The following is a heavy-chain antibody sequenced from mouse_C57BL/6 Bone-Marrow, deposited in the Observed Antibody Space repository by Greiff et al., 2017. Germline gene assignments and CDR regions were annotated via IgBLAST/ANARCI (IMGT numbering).Heavy chain of an antibody. CDR2: INSDGGST. CDR1: EYAFPSHD. J-gene: IGHJ2*01. CDR3: ARVDGYYFDD. D-gene: IGHD2-3*01. Sequence: EVKLVESGGGLVQPGASLKLSCESNEYAFPSHDMSWVRKTPEKRLELVAAINSDGGSTYYPDTMESRFIISRDNTKKTLYLQMSSLRSEDTALYYCARVDGYYFDDWGQGTTLTVSS. V-gene: IGHV5-2*01.